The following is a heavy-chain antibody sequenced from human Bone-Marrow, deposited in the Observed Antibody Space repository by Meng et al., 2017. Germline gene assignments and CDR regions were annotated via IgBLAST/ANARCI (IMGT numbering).Heavy chain of an antibody. V-gene: IGHV3-11*04. CDR1: GFTFSDYY. Sequence: GGSLRLSCAASGFTFSDYYMSWIRQAPGKGLEWVSYISSSGSTIYYADSVKGRFTISRDNAKNSLYLQMNSLRAEDTAVYYCARDLSIAAAGTVGNWGQGTLVTVSS. J-gene: IGHJ4*02. D-gene: IGHD6-13*01. CDR2: ISSSGSTI. CDR3: ARDLSIAAAGTVGN.